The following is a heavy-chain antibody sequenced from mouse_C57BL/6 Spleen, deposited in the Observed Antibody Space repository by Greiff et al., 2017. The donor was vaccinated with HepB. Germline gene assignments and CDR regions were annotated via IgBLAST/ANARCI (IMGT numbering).Heavy chain of an antibody. CDR3: ARDYYYGSSYQYYFDY. V-gene: IGHV5-4*01. J-gene: IGHJ2*01. CDR1: GFTFSSYA. Sequence: DVQLQESGGGLVKPGGSLKLSCAASGFTFSSYAMSWVRQTPEKRLEWVATISDGGSYTYYPDNVKGRFTISRDNAKNNLYLQMSHLKSEDTAMYYCARDYYYGSSYQYYFDYWGQGTTLTVSS. D-gene: IGHD1-1*01. CDR2: ISDGGSYT.